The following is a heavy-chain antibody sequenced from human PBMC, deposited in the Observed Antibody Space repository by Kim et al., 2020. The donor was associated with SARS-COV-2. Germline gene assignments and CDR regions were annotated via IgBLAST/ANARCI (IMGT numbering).Heavy chain of an antibody. CDR2: MNPNSGNT. CDR3: ASQVVVAARWFDP. CDR1: GYTFTSYD. V-gene: IGHV1-8*01. D-gene: IGHD2-15*01. Sequence: ASVKVSCKASGYTFTSYDINWVRQATGQGLEWMGWMNPNSGNTGYAQKFQGRVTMTRNTSISTAYMELSSLRSEDTAVYYCASQVVVAARWFDPWGQGTLVTVSS. J-gene: IGHJ5*02.